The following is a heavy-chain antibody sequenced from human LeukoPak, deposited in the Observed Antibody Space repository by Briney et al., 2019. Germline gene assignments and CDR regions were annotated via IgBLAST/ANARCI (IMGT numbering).Heavy chain of an antibody. CDR2: INHSGST. Sequence: SETLSLTCAVYGGSFSGYYWSWIRQPPGKGLEWIGEINHSGSTNYNPSLKSRVTISVDTSKNQFSLKLSSVTAADTAVYHCARDGFNDGYYYYMDVWGKGTTVTISS. J-gene: IGHJ6*03. CDR1: GGSFSGYY. CDR3: ARDGFNDGYYYYMDV. V-gene: IGHV4-34*01. D-gene: IGHD1-1*01.